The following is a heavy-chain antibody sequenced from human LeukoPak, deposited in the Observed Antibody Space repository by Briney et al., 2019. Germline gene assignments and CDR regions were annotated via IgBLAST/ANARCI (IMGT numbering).Heavy chain of an antibody. V-gene: IGHV3-30*04. CDR2: ISYDGSNK. D-gene: IGHD5-12*01. Sequence: PGGSLRLSCAASGFTFSSYAMHWVRQAPGKGLEWVAVISYDGSNKYYADSVKGRFTISRDNSKNTLYLQMNSLRAEDTAVYYCATSVGWLRLHDDFDYWGQGTLVTVSS. J-gene: IGHJ4*02. CDR3: ATSVGWLRLHDDFDY. CDR1: GFTFSSYA.